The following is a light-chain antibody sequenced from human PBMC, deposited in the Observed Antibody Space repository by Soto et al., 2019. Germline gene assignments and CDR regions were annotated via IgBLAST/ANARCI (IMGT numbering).Light chain of an antibody. CDR1: SSNIGAGYD. Sequence: QSVLTQPPSVSGAPGQRVTISCAGSSSNIGAGYDVHWYQHLPGTAPKLSTYDNNNQPSGVPDRLSGSESGTSASLAITGLQADDEADYYCQSYDSSLSAPYVFGTGTKLTVL. J-gene: IGLJ1*01. CDR2: DNN. CDR3: QSYDSSLSAPYV. V-gene: IGLV1-40*01.